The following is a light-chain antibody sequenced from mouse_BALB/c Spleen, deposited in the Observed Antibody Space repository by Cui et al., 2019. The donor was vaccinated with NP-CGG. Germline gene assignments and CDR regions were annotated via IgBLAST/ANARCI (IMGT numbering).Light chain of an antibody. V-gene: IGLV1*01. CDR2: STN. CDR3: ALWYSNHWV. Sequence: QAVVTQESAITTSPGETVTLTCRSSTGAVITTNYANWVQEKPDHLFTGLIGSTNNRAPGVPARFSGSLIGDKAALTISGAQTEDEAIYFCALWYSNHWVFGGGTKLTVL. CDR1: TGAVITTNY. J-gene: IGLJ1*01.